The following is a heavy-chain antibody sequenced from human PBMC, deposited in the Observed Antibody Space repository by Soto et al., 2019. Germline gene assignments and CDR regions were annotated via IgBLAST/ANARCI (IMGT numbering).Heavy chain of an antibody. CDR3: AKDKHWGPPYYYGMDV. J-gene: IGHJ6*02. CDR1: GFTFSSYG. V-gene: IGHV3-30*18. Sequence: QVQLVESGGGVVQPGRSLRLSCAASGFTFSSYGMHWVRQAPGKGLEWVAVISYDGSNKYYADSVKGRFTISRDNSKNTLYLQMNSLRAEDTAVYYCAKDKHWGPPYYYGMDVWGQGTTVTVSS. D-gene: IGHD7-27*01. CDR2: ISYDGSNK.